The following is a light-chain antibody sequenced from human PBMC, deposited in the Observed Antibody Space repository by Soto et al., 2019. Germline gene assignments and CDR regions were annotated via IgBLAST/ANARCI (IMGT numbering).Light chain of an antibody. CDR1: SSDVGGYDS. CDR3: CSYAGSYTLV. V-gene: IGLV2-11*01. J-gene: IGLJ2*01. Sequence: QSALTQPRSVSGSPGQSVTISCTGTSSDVGGYDSVSWYQQHPGKAPKLMIYAVSKRLSGVPDRFSGSKSGNTASLTISGLQAEDEADYYCCSYAGSYTLVFGGGTKLTVL. CDR2: AVS.